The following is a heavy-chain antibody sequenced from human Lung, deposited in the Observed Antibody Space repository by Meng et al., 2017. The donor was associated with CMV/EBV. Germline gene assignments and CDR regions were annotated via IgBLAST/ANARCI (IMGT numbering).Heavy chain of an antibody. Sequence: SCVGSGYSFGNYAMHWVRQAPGKGLEWVAVISYDGDKKFYTDSVKGRFTISRDNSKNTLILQMNSLRTEDTAVYYCARVYYDSTNYYFSFGYWGQGTLVTVS. CDR3: ARVYYDSTNYYFSFGY. V-gene: IGHV3-30*04. CDR2: ISYDGDKK. CDR1: GYSFGNYA. D-gene: IGHD3-22*01. J-gene: IGHJ4*02.